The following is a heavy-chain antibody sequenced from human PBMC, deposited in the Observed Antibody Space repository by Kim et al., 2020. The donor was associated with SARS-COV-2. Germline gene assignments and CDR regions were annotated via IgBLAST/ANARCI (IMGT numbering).Heavy chain of an antibody. V-gene: IGHV3-23*01. CDR1: GFTFSSYA. D-gene: IGHD2-21*01. Sequence: GGSLRRSCAASGFTFSSYAMSWVRQAPGKGLEWVSAISGSGGSTYYADSVKGRFTISRDNSKNTLYLQMNSLRAEDTAVYYCARGDIVGGAFDIWGQGTMVTVSS. CDR3: ARGDIVGGAFDI. CDR2: ISGSGGST. J-gene: IGHJ3*02.